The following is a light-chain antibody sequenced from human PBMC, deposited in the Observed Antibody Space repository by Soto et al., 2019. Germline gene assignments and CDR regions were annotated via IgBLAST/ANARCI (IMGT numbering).Light chain of an antibody. CDR3: HQGANWPT. V-gene: IGKV3-15*01. CDR1: QSVSSD. J-gene: IGKJ5*01. Sequence: IVMTQSPVTLSVSPGERATLSCRASQSVSSDLAWYQQKPGQAPRLLMFGASTRATGVPARFSGSGSGTEFTLTISRLEHEDFAIYYCHQGANWPTFGQGTRLE. CDR2: GAS.